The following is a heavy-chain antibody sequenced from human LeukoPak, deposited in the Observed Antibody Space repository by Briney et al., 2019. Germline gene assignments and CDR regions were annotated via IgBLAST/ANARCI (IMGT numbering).Heavy chain of an antibody. CDR2: INAGNGNT. CDR3: ASGRYYFDY. J-gene: IGHJ4*02. CDR1: GCTFTSYA. V-gene: IGHV1-3*01. Sequence: ASVEVSCKTSGCTFTSYAIHWVRQAPGQRLEWMGWINAGNGNTKFSQKFQGRVTITRDTSASTAYMELSSLRSEDTAVCYCASGRYYFDYWGQGTLVTVSS.